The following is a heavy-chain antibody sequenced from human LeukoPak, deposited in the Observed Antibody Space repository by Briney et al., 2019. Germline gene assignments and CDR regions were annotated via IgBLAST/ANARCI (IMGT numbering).Heavy chain of an antibody. Sequence: ASVKVSCKASGYAFTSYYMHWVRQAPGQGLKWMGIINPSGGSTSYAQKFQGRVTMTRDTSTSAAYMELRSLRSDDTAVYYCARDKYGSGSYSWSKRLDSWGQGTLVTVSS. CDR2: INPSGGST. CDR3: ARDKYGSGSYSWSKRLDS. V-gene: IGHV1-46*01. J-gene: IGHJ4*02. CDR1: GYAFTSYY. D-gene: IGHD3-10*01.